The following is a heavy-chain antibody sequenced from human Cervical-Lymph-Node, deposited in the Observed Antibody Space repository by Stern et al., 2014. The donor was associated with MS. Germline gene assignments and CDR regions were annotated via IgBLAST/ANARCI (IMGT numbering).Heavy chain of an antibody. CDR3: ASGRNGGYDY. CDR1: GDSINTYY. J-gene: IGHJ4*02. D-gene: IGHD7-27*01. V-gene: IGHV4-4*07. Sequence: QVQLQESGPGLVKPSETLSLTCTVPGDSINTYYWDWIRLPAGKGLVWIGRILRSESTNYNPALKSLVTMSVDTSKNQFSLKLSSVTAADTAVYYCASGRNGGYDYWGQGALVTVSS. CDR2: ILRSEST.